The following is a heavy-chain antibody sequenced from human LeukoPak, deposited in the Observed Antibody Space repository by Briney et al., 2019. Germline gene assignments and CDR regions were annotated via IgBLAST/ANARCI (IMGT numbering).Heavy chain of an antibody. V-gene: IGHV3-66*02. J-gene: IGHJ5*02. D-gene: IGHD5-12*01. CDR3: ARGMVATGS. CDR1: GFNVGSNY. CDR2: IYSGGNT. Sequence: PGGSLRLSCAASGFNVGSNYMSWVRQAPGKGLEWVSIIYSGGNTYYADSVKGRFTISRDNSENTVDLQMNSRRVEDTAVYYCARGMVATGSWGQGTLVTVSS.